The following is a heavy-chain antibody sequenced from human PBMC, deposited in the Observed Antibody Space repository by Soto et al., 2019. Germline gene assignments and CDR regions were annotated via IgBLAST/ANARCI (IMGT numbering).Heavy chain of an antibody. J-gene: IGHJ6*02. D-gene: IGHD1-26*01. CDR2: IYCSGST. CDR3: AVREYYYYGMDV. V-gene: IGHV4-39*01. Sequence: SETLSLTCTVSGGSISSSSYYWGWIRQPPGKGLEWIGSIYCSGSTYYNPSLKSRVTISVDTSKNQFSLKLSSVTAADTAVYYCAVREYYYYGMDVWGQGTTVTVSS. CDR1: GGSISSSSYY.